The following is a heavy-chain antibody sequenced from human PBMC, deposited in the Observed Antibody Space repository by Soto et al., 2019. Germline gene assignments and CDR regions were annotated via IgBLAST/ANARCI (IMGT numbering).Heavy chain of an antibody. D-gene: IGHD2-15*01. Sequence: SETLSLTCTVSGGSVSSGSYYWSWIRQPPGKGLEWIGYIYYSGSTNYNPSLKSRVTISVDTSKNQLSLKLSSVTAADTAVYYCARDREVVVAATIYYYGMDVWGHGTTVTVSS. V-gene: IGHV4-61*01. J-gene: IGHJ6*02. CDR3: ARDREVVVAATIYYYGMDV. CDR2: IYYSGST. CDR1: GGSVSSGSYY.